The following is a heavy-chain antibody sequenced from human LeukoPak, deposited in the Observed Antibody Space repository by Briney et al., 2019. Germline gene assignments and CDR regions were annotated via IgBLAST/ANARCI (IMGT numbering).Heavy chain of an antibody. CDR1: GFTFSRYW. CDR2: IKEDAGEI. V-gene: IGHV3-7*01. D-gene: IGHD1-26*01. Sequence: GGSLRLSCAASGFTFSRYWMSWVRQVPGKGLEWVANIKEDAGEIYYVDSVKGRFTISRDNAKNSLYLQMDSLRAEDTAVYYCARDRAVGANDYWGQGTLVTVSS. J-gene: IGHJ4*02. CDR3: ARDRAVGANDY.